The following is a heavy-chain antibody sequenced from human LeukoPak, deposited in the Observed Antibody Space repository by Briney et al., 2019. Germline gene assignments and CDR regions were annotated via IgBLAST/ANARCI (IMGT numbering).Heavy chain of an antibody. CDR2: ISSSARII. CDR1: GFTFTTYD. V-gene: IGHV3-48*03. CDR3: AAGRAYYFDY. J-gene: IGHJ4*02. Sequence: PGGSLRLSCAASGFTFTTYDLNWVRQAPGKGLEWLSSISSSARIIYYADSVKGRFTISRDNAKNSLYLQMNSLTAEDTAVYYCAAGRAYYFDYWGQGTLVSVSS. D-gene: IGHD3-16*01.